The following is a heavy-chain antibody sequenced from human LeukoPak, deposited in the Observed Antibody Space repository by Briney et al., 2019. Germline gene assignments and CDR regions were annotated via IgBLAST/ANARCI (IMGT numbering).Heavy chain of an antibody. V-gene: IGHV1-18*01. CDR2: ISAHNGNT. CDR3: AVGEVHLVVPASFDY. D-gene: IGHD2-2*01. J-gene: IGHJ4*02. CDR1: GYTFTSYG. Sequence: ASVKVSCKASGYTFTSYGISWVRQAPGQGLEWMGWISAHNGNTNYAQKLQGRVTMTTDTSTSTAYMELRSLRSDDTAVYYCAVGEVHLVVPASFDYWGQGTLVTVSS.